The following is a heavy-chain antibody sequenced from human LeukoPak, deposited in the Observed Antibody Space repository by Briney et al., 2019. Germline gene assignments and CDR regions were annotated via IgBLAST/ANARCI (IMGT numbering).Heavy chain of an antibody. CDR1: GFTVSSNY. CDR3: ARVLAQGRRYYYYGMDV. Sequence: GGSLRLSCAASGFTVSSNYMSWVRQAPGKRLEWVSVIYSGGSTYYADSVKGRFTISRHNSKNTLYLQMNSLRAEDTAVYYCARVLAQGRRYYYYGMDVWGQGTTVTVSS. J-gene: IGHJ6*02. CDR2: IYSGGST. V-gene: IGHV3-53*04.